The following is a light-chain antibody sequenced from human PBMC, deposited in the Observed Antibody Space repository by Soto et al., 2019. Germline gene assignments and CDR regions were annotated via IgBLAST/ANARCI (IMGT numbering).Light chain of an antibody. J-gene: IGLJ1*01. V-gene: IGLV1-40*01. CDR1: TSNIGAGFD. CDR2: GNN. CDR3: AAWDDSLNGGV. Sequence: QSVLTQPPSVSGALGQRVTISCTGSTSNIGAGFDVHWYQQFPGTAPKLLIFGNNNRPSGVPDRISGSKSGTSASLAISGLQSDDEADYYCAAWDDSLNGGVFGTGTKLTVL.